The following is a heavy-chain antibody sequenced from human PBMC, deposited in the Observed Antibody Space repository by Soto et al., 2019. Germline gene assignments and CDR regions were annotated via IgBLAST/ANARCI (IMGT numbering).Heavy chain of an antibody. J-gene: IGHJ2*01. CDR3: ARLWNYDCWSGYPDGWYFDL. V-gene: IGHV3-23*01. CDR1: GFTFSSYA. Sequence: GGSLRLSCAASGFTFSSYAMSWVRQAPGKGLEWVSAISGSGGSTYYADSVKGRFTISRDNSKNTLYLQMNSLRAEDTAVYYCARLWNYDCWSGYPDGWYFDLWGRGTLVTVS. D-gene: IGHD3-3*01. CDR2: ISGSGGST.